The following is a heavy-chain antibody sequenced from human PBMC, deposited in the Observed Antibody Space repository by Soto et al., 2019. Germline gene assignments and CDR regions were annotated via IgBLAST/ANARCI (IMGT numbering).Heavy chain of an antibody. D-gene: IGHD3-16*02. V-gene: IGHV3-30*04. Sequence: QVQLEESGGGVVQPGRSLRLSCAASGFTFSRHTMHWVRQAPGKGLEWGASISYDGSNKYYADSVKGPFTISRDNSKNTLSVQMDSLRAEDTAVYYCARDRLRLGELSLLGYFDYWGQGTLVTVSS. CDR1: GFTFSRHT. CDR2: ISYDGSNK. CDR3: ARDRLRLGELSLLGYFDY. J-gene: IGHJ4*02.